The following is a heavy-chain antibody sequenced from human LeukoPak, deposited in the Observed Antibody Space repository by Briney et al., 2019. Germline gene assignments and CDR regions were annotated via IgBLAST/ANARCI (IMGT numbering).Heavy chain of an antibody. D-gene: IGHD3-10*01. V-gene: IGHV1-2*02. CDR2: INPNSGGT. J-gene: IGHJ5*02. CDR1: GYTFTGYY. Sequence: ASVKVSCKASGYTFTGYYMHWVRQAPGQGLEWMGWINPNSGGTNYAQKFQGRVTMTRDTSISTAYMELSRLRSDDTAVYYCARVITRWFGEPGPFDPWGQGTLVTVSS. CDR3: ARVITRWFGEPGPFDP.